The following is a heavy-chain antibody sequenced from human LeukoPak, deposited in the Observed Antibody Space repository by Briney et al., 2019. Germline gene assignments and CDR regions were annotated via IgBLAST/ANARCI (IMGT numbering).Heavy chain of an antibody. J-gene: IGHJ6*02. CDR2: IYYSGGT. CDR1: GGSISSGNYY. CDR3: ARGDYYYGMDV. V-gene: IGHV4-30-4*01. Sequence: SETLSLTCTVSGGSISSGNYYWSWIRQPPGKGLECVGYIYYSGGTSYNPSLKSRVTISVATSKNQFSLKLSSVTAADTAVYCCARGDYYYGMDVWGQGTTVTVSS.